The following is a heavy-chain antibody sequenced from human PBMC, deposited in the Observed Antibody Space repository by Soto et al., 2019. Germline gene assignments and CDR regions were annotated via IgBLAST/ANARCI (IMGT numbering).Heavy chain of an antibody. V-gene: IGHV3-30-3*01. D-gene: IGHD6-19*01. CDR2: ISYDGSNK. Sequence: QVKLVESGGGVVQPGRSLRLSCAASGFTFSSYAMHWVRQAPGKGLEWVAVISYDGSNKYYADSVKGRFTISRDNSKNTLYLQMNSLRAEDTAVYYCARGMDPYDLIVVAGPDYWGQGTLVTVSS. CDR1: GFTFSSYA. J-gene: IGHJ4*02. CDR3: ARGMDPYDLIVVAGPDY.